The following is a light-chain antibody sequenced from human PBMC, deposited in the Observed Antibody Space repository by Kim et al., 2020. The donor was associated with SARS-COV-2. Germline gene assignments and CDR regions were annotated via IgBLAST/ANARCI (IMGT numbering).Light chain of an antibody. CDR2: GDN. Sequence: QSELTQPPSVSGAPGQRVIISCTGSSSIIGADYDVHWYQQFPGTVPKLLIYGDNKRAPGVPDRFSGSKSGTSASLAIAGLQAEDEADYYCLSYDTRLTGSVFGGGTQLTVL. CDR1: SSIIGADYD. CDR3: LSYDTRLTGSV. J-gene: IGLJ3*02. V-gene: IGLV1-40*01.